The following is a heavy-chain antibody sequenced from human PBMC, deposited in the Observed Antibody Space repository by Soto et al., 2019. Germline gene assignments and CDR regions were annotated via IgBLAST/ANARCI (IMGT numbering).Heavy chain of an antibody. V-gene: IGHV1-18*01. CDR3: ARIAYCSTTSCSFPSLFHIRGYYYYSGLDV. D-gene: IGHD2-2*01. CDR2: ISAYNGNS. J-gene: IGHJ6*02. CDR1: GYTFTSYG. Sequence: QVQLVQSGAEVKKPGASVKVSCKASGYTFTSYGISWVRQAPGQGLEWVGWISAYNGNSNYAQKYHGRVTMTTDTSTNAAYMEMSSLRSDDTAVYYCARIAYCSTTSCSFPSLFHIRGYYYYSGLDVWGPGTTVTVSS.